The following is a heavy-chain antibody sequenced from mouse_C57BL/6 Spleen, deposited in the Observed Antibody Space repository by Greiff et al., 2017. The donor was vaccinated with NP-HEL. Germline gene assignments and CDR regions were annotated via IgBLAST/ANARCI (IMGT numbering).Heavy chain of an antibody. CDR2: INPYNGGT. J-gene: IGHJ4*01. V-gene: IGHV1-19*01. Sequence: EVQLQQSGPVLVKPGASVKMSCKASGYTFTDYYMNWVKQSHGKSLEWIGVINPYNGGTSYNQKFKGKATLTVDKSSSTAYMELNSLTSEDSAVYYCASEGQLRLRSSAMDYWGQGTSVTVSS. CDR1: GYTFTDYY. D-gene: IGHD3-2*02. CDR3: ASEGQLRLRSSAMDY.